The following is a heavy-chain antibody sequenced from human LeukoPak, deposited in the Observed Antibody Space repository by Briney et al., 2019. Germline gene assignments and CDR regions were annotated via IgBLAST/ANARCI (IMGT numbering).Heavy chain of an antibody. J-gene: IGHJ4*02. Sequence: GRSLRLSCAASGFTFSSYSMNWVRQAPGKGLEWVSSISSSSSYIYYADSVKGRFTISRDNAKNSLYLQMNSLRAEDTAVYYCARDRWELLRSYDYWGQGTLVTVSS. CDR2: ISSSSSYI. CDR1: GFTFSSYS. D-gene: IGHD1-26*01. V-gene: IGHV3-21*01. CDR3: ARDRWELLRSYDY.